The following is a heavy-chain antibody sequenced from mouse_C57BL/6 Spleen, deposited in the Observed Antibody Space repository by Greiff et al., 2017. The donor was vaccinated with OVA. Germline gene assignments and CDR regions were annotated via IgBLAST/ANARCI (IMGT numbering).Heavy chain of an antibody. D-gene: IGHD2-1*01. Sequence: EVQLVESGGGLVQPGGSMKLSCVASGFTFSNYWMNWVRQSPEKGLEWVAQIRLKSDNYATHYAESVKGRFTISRDDSKSSVYLQMNNLRAEDTGIYYCTSGIYFGGFAYWGQGTLVTVSA. CDR3: TSGIYFGGFAY. V-gene: IGHV6-3*01. CDR2: IRLKSDNYAT. CDR1: GFTFSNYW. J-gene: IGHJ3*01.